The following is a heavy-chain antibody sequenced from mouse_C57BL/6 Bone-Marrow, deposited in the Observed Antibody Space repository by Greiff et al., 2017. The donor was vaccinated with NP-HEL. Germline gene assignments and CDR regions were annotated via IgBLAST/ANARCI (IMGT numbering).Heavy chain of an antibody. CDR1: GYTFTSYW. J-gene: IGHJ1*03. D-gene: IGHD1-1*01. Sequence: VQLQQPGAELVKPGASVKMSCKASGYTFTSYWITWVKQRPGQGLEWIGDIYPGSGSTNYNEKFKSKATLTVDTSSSTAYMQLSSLTSEDSAVYYCARSTVVAPYWYFDVWGTGTTGTVSS. V-gene: IGHV1-55*01. CDR2: IYPGSGST. CDR3: ARSTVVAPYWYFDV.